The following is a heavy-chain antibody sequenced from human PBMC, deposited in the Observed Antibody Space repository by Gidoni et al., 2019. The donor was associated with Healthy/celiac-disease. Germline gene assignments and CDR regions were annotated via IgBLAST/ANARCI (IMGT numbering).Heavy chain of an antibody. D-gene: IGHD3-22*01. CDR3: ARRPAISGYSYYYYGMDV. CDR2: MNPNSGNT. CDR1: GYTFTSYD. V-gene: IGHV1-8*01. Sequence: QVQLVQSGAEVKKPGASVKVSCKASGYTFTSYDINWVRQATGQGLEWMGWMNPNSGNTGYAQKFQGRVTMTRNTSISTAYMELSSLRSEDTAVYYCARRPAISGYSYYYYGMDVWGQGTTVTVSS. J-gene: IGHJ6*02.